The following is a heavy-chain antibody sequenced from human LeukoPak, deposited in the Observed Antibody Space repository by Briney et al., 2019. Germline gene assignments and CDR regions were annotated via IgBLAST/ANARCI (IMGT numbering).Heavy chain of an antibody. CDR3: ASSYADYGDYHSYYYMDV. D-gene: IGHD4-17*01. V-gene: IGHV4-61*05. CDR1: ARSIGRSSSD. J-gene: IGHJ6*03. Sequence: SPSLSPTWTVSARSIGRSSSDSGWIRPPPGKGLEWGGYIYTSGSTKNNPSLDSRVTISVDTSKTQFSLKLSSVTAADTAVYYCASSYADYGDYHSYYYMDVWGKGTTVTVSS. CDR2: IYTSGST.